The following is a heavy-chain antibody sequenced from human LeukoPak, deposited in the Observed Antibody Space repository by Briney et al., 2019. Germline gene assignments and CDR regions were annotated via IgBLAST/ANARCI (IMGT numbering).Heavy chain of an antibody. Sequence: GGSLRLSCAASGFTFSSYGMHWVRQASGKGLEWVAVISYDGSNKYYADSVKGRFTISRDNSKNTLYLQMNSLRAEDTAVYYCAKAATQAVAGSAFDYWGQGTLVTVSS. V-gene: IGHV3-30*18. D-gene: IGHD6-19*01. CDR1: GFTFSSYG. CDR2: ISYDGSNK. J-gene: IGHJ4*02. CDR3: AKAATQAVAGSAFDY.